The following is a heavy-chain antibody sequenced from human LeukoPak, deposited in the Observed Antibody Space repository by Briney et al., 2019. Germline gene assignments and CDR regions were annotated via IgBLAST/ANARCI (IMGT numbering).Heavy chain of an antibody. J-gene: IGHJ4*02. D-gene: IGHD2-2*01. CDR3: ARAYQTDY. CDR2: INQDGSEK. CDR1: GFTLSRSW. Sequence: GGSLRLSCAASGFTLSRSWMSWVRQAPGKGLEWVANINQDGSEKNYVDSVKGRFTISRDNAKNSLYLQKNSLRAEDTAVYYCARAYQTDYWGQGTLVTVSS. V-gene: IGHV3-7*05.